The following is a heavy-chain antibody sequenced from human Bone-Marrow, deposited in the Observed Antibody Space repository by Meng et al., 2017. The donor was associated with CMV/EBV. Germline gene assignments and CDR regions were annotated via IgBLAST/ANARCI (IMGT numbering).Heavy chain of an antibody. CDR3: ARTFDW. J-gene: IGHJ4*02. V-gene: IGHV3-11*04. Sequence: GGSLRLSCAASGFTVSSNYMSWVRQAPGKGLEWLSYISDTGTTIYYADSVMGRFTISRDNAKNSVYLQMNSLRAEDTAVYYCARTFDWWGQGVLVTVSS. CDR1: GFTVSSNY. CDR2: ISDTGTTI.